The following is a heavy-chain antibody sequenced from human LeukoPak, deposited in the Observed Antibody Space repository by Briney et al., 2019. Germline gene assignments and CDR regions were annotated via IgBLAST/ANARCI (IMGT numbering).Heavy chain of an antibody. J-gene: IGHJ6*03. CDR2: INHSGST. Sequence: KPSETLSLTCAVYGGSFSGYYWSWIRQPPGKGLEWIGEINHSGSTNYNPSLKSRVTISVDTSKNQFSLKLSSVTAADTAVYYCARDAGYYGSGSWYYYYYMDVWGKGTTVTASS. CDR1: GGSFSGYY. CDR3: ARDAGYYGSGSWYYYYYMDV. V-gene: IGHV4-34*01. D-gene: IGHD3-10*01.